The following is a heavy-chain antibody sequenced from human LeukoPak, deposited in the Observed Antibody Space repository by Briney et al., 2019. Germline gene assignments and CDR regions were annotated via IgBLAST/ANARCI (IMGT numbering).Heavy chain of an antibody. V-gene: IGHV2-70*04. CDR3: TRAVVRATLCYFDY. Sequence: SGPTLVKPTQTLTLTCTFSGFSLSTTGMRVSWIRRPPGKALEWLARIDWDDDKFYSTSLKTRLTISKDTSKNQVVLTMTNMNPVDTATYYCTRAVVRATLCYFDYWGQGALVTVSS. J-gene: IGHJ4*02. CDR2: IDWDDDK. CDR1: GFSLSTTGMR. D-gene: IGHD1-26*01.